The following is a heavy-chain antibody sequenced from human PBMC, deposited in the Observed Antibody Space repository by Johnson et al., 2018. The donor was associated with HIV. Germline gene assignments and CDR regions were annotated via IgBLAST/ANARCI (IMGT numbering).Heavy chain of an antibody. V-gene: IGHV3-20*04. CDR2: INWNGGTT. J-gene: IGHJ3*02. CDR3: ARGEWELNACHGFDI. D-gene: IGHD1-26*01. CDR1: GFTFDDYG. Sequence: MQLVESGGGVVRPGGSLRLSCAASGFTFDDYGMSWVRQVPGQGLEWVSGINWNGGTTGYADSVKGRFTISRDNAKNSLYLQMNSLRAEDTAFYYCARGEWELNACHGFDIWGHGTMVTVSS.